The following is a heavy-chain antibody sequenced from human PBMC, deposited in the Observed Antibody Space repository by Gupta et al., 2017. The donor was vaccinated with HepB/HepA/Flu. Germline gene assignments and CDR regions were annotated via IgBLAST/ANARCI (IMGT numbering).Heavy chain of an antibody. CDR2: IKQDGSEK. CDR1: GFSLSSYW. Sequence: EVKLVESVRDLVHPGGTLRLLCEVSGFSLSSYWMSWVRQAPGKELEWGANIKQDGSEKNDGDSGRGRFTISRDNANNALYLEMTDLRVDDSAVYYCATGGPGFWGQGTQVTVPS. J-gene: IGHJ4*02. V-gene: IGHV3-7*01. CDR3: ATGGPGF.